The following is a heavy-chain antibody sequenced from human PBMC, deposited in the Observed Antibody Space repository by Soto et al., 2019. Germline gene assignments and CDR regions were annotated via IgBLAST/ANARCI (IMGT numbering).Heavy chain of an antibody. J-gene: IGHJ4*02. CDR3: ARDRGLRARLDPLGY. V-gene: IGHV1-18*01. CDR2: ISAYNGNT. D-gene: IGHD3-16*01. Sequence: QVQLVQSGVEVKKPGASVRVSCKASGYTFTSYGISWVRQAPGQGLKWMGWISAYNGNTYYAQKFQGRVTMTTDTSTSTAYMELRSLRSDDTADYYCARDRGLRARLDPLGYWGQGTLVTVSS. CDR1: GYTFTSYG.